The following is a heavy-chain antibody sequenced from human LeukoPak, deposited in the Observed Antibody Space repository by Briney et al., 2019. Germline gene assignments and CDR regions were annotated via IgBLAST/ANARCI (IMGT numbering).Heavy chain of an antibody. CDR1: GGSINYYY. D-gene: IGHD4-17*01. Sequence: PSETLSLTCTVSGGSINYYYWCWIRQPPGKRLEWIGCIYYSGSTYYNPSLKSRVTISVDTSMNQFSLTLSSLTAADTAVYSCARSHVQGDYGKFFDYWGQGTLVTVSS. CDR3: ARSHVQGDYGKFFDY. CDR2: IYYSGST. V-gene: IGHV4-59*01. J-gene: IGHJ4*02.